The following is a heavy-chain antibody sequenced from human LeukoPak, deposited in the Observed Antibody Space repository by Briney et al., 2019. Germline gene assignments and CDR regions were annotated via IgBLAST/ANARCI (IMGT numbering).Heavy chain of an antibody. CDR3: ARSTGWSSDLFDY. CDR2: VYTSGTT. D-gene: IGHD6-19*01. V-gene: IGHV4-4*07. J-gene: IGHJ4*02. CDR1: GVSISGYY. Sequence: PSETLSLTCTVSGVSISGYYWNWIRQPAGKRLEWIGRVYTSGTTNYSPSLKSRTTMSVDTSKNQFSLRLISMTAADTAVYYCARSTGWSSDLFDYWGQGTLVTVSS.